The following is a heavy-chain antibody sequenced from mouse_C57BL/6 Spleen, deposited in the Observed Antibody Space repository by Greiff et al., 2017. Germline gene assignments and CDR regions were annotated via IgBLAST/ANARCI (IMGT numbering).Heavy chain of an antibody. D-gene: IGHD2-4*01. CDR2: INPSNGGT. CDR3: ARSPYDYDVEDAIDY. CDR1: GYTFTSSW. V-gene: IGHV1-53*01. J-gene: IGHJ4*01. Sequence: QVQLQQPGTELVKPGASVKLSCKASGYTFTSSWMHWVKQRPGQGLEWIGNINPSNGGTNYNEKFKSKATLTVDKSSSTAYMQLSSLTSEDSAVYYCARSPYDYDVEDAIDYWGQGASVTVST.